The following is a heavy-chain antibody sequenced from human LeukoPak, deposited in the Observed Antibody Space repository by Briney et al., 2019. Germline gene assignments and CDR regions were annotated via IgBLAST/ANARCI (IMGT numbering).Heavy chain of an antibody. CDR2: IIPILGIA. CDR1: GGTFSSYT. D-gene: IGHD3-16*01. Sequence: SVKVSCKASGGTFSSYTISWVRQAPGQGLEWMGRIIPILGIANYAQKFQGRVTITADKSTRTAYMELSSLRSEDSAVYYCASSLRGSYASDYWGQGTLVSVSS. J-gene: IGHJ4*02. V-gene: IGHV1-69*02. CDR3: ASSLRGSYASDY.